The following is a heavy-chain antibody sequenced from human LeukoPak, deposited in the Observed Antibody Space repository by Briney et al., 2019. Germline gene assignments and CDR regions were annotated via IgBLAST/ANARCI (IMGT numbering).Heavy chain of an antibody. D-gene: IGHD1-1*01. J-gene: IGHJ4*02. CDR1: GFTFSSYS. V-gene: IGHV3-23*01. Sequence: GGSLRLSCVASGFTFSSYSMSWVRQAPGKGLEWVSGVSGSGGSTYYADAVKGRFTISRDNCKSTVYLPMNSLRAEDTDDYFCARGVLEHPFDYWGQGTLVTVSS. CDR3: ARGVLEHPFDY. CDR2: VSGSGGST.